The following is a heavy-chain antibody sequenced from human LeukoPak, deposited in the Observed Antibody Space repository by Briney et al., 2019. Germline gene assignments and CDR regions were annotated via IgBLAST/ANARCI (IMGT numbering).Heavy chain of an antibody. CDR1: GGSISSSSYY. D-gene: IGHD6-13*01. V-gene: IGHV4-39*07. CDR2: IYYSGST. CDR3: ASRQQLAYAEYFQH. Sequence: SETLSLTCTVSGGSISSSSYYWGWIRQPPGKGLEWIGSIYYSGSTYYNPSLKSRVTISVDTSKNQFSLKLSSVTAADTAVYYCASRQQLAYAEYFQHWGQGTLVTVSS. J-gene: IGHJ1*01.